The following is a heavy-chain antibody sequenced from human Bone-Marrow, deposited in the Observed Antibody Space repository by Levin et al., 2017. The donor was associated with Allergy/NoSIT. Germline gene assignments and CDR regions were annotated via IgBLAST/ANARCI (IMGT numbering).Heavy chain of an antibody. CDR3: ARVPLYYYDSSGGGFFDY. V-gene: IGHV3-74*01. Sequence: GGSLRLSCAASGFTFSSYWMHWVRQAPGKGLVWVSRINSDGSSTSYADSVKGRFTISRDNAKNTLYLQMNSLRAEDTAVYYCARVPLYYYDSSGGGFFDYWGQGTLVTVSS. CDR1: GFTFSSYW. J-gene: IGHJ4*02. D-gene: IGHD3-22*01. CDR2: INSDGSST.